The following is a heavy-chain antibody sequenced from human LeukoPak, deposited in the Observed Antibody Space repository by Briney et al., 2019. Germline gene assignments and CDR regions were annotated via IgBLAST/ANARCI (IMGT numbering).Heavy chain of an antibody. CDR3: ARGNPGVIDY. CDR2: INPSGGST. V-gene: IGHV1-46*01. J-gene: IGHJ4*02. Sequence: GASVKVSCKASGYTFTSYYMHWVRQAPGQGLEWMGMINPSGGSTSYAQKFKGRVTMPRDTSTSPVYMELSSLRSEDTAVYYCARGNPGVIDYWGQGTLVTVSS. D-gene: IGHD3-10*01. CDR1: GYTFTSYY.